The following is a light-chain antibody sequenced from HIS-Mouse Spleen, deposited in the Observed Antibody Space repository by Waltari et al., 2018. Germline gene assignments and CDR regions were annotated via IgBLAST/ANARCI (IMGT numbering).Light chain of an antibody. Sequence: EIVLTQSPGTLSLSPGERATLSCRASQSVSSSYLAWYQQKPGQAPRLLIYGASSRATGIPGRFSGSGSGTDFTITISRLEPEDFAVYYCQQYGSSSALTFGGGTKVEIK. CDR1: QSVSSSY. J-gene: IGKJ4*01. CDR3: QQYGSSSALT. CDR2: GAS. V-gene: IGKV3-20*01.